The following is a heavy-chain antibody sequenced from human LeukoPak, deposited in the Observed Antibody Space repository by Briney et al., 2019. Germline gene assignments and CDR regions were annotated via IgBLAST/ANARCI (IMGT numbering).Heavy chain of an antibody. CDR3: ARVVGYYDTSGYPDY. Sequence: GGSLRLSCAATGFTFSSYSMTWVRQAPGKGLEWVSFISSGNSYIYYADSVKGRFTISRDNAKNSLYLQMNSLRAEDTAVYYCARVVGYYDTSGYPDYWGQGTLVTVSS. CDR1: GFTFSSYS. D-gene: IGHD3-22*01. J-gene: IGHJ4*02. V-gene: IGHV3-21*01. CDR2: ISSGNSYI.